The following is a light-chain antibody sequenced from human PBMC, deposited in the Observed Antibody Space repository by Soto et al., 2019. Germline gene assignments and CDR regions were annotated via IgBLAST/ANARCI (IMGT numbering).Light chain of an antibody. J-gene: IGLJ1*01. CDR3: QSYDSSLSGHYV. CDR2: GNS. CDR1: SSNIGAGYD. Sequence: QSVLTQPPSVSGAPGQRVTISCTGSSSNIGAGYDVHWYQQLPGTAPKLLIYGNSNRPSGVPDRFSGSKSGTSASLAITGLQAEDEADYYCQSYDSSLSGHYVFGTGTTVTVL. V-gene: IGLV1-40*01.